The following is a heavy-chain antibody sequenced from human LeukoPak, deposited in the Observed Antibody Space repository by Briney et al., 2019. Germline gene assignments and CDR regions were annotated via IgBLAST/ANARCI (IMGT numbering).Heavy chain of an antibody. Sequence: AAVKVSCKASGYTFTDYYIHLVRQAPGQGLEWMGWINPNSGDTNLAQKFQGWVTMTRDTSIGTAYLELSRLTSDGTAVYYCARDRGPQWWGSFDYWGQGTLVTVSS. J-gene: IGHJ4*02. V-gene: IGHV1-2*04. D-gene: IGHD3-16*01. CDR1: GYTFTDYY. CDR3: ARDRGPQWWGSFDY. CDR2: INPNSGDT.